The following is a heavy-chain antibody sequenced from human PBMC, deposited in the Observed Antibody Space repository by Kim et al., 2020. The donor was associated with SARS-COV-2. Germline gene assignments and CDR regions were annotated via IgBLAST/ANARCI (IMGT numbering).Heavy chain of an antibody. D-gene: IGHD6-13*01. CDR3: ARGRRAAGNWGNFDY. J-gene: IGHJ4*02. CDR1: GFTFSDYY. CDR2: ISSGGST. V-gene: IGHV3-11*01. Sequence: GGSLRLSCAASGFTFSDYYMNWIRQAPGKGLEWVSYISSGGSTYYPDSVKGRFTISRDNARNSLYLQMNSLSAEDTAVYYCARGRRAAGNWGNFDYWGQGTLVTVSS.